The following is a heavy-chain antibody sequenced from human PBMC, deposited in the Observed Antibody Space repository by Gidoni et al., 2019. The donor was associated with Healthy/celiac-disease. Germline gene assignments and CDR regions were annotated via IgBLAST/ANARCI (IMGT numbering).Heavy chain of an antibody. Sequence: QVQLQESGPGLVKPSETLSLTCTVSGGSISSSYWSWIRQPPGKGLEWIGYIYYSGSTNYNPSLKSRVTISVDTSKNQFSLKLSSVTAADTAVYYCARAGSGRGSYRGYWYFDLWGRGTLVTVSS. CDR3: ARAGSGRGSYRGYWYFDL. CDR1: GGSISSSY. V-gene: IGHV4-59*01. D-gene: IGHD1-26*01. CDR2: IYYSGST. J-gene: IGHJ2*01.